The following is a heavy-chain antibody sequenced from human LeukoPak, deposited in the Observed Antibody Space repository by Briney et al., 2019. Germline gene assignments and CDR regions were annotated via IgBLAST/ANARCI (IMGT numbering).Heavy chain of an antibody. Sequence: SETLSLTCAVSGYSISSGYYWGWIRQPPGKGLEWIGSIYHSGSTYYNPSLKSRVTISVDTSKNQFSLKLSSVTAADTAVYYCARDKADPADYWGQGTLVTVSS. CDR3: ARDKADPADY. D-gene: IGHD6-19*01. J-gene: IGHJ4*02. CDR2: IYHSGST. CDR1: GYSISSGYY. V-gene: IGHV4-38-2*02.